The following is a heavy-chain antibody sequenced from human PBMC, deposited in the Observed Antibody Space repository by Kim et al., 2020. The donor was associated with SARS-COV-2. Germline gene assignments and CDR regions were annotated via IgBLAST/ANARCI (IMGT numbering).Heavy chain of an antibody. J-gene: IGHJ4*02. CDR3: ASNVEGVAAAGTAFDY. Sequence: SVKVSCKASGGTFSSYAISWVRQAPGQGLEWMGGIIPIFGTANYAQKFQGRVTITADESTSTAYMELSSLRSEDTAVYYCASNVEGVAAAGTAFDYWGQGTLVTVSS. CDR1: GGTFSSYA. D-gene: IGHD6-13*01. CDR2: IIPIFGTA. V-gene: IGHV1-69*13.